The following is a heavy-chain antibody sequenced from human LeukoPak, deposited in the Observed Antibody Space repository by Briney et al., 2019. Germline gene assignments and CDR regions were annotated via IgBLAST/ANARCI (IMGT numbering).Heavy chain of an antibody. V-gene: IGHV4-59*01. CDR1: GGSISTYY. CDR2: IYYSGST. CDR3: ASGSTIFSGE. Sequence: SETLSLTCTISGGSISTYYWTWIRQPPGKGLEWIGYIYYSGSTNYNPSLKSRVTISVDTSKNQFSLKLSSVTAADTAVYYCASGSTIFSGEWGQGTLVTVSS. D-gene: IGHD3-3*01. J-gene: IGHJ4*02.